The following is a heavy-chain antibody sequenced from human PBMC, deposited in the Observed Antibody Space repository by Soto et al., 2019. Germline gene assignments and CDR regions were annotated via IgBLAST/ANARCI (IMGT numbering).Heavy chain of an antibody. CDR3: ARQIYDSDTGPNFQYYFDS. J-gene: IGHJ4*02. Sequence: HGEPLKISCKGSGYSFAGYWITWVRQKPGKGLEWMGRIDPSDSQTYYSPSFRGHVTISVTKSITTAFLQWSSLRASDTAMYYCARQIYDSDTGPNFQYYFDSWGQGTPVTVSS. D-gene: IGHD3-22*01. CDR2: IDPSDSQT. CDR1: GYSFAGYW. V-gene: IGHV5-10-1*01.